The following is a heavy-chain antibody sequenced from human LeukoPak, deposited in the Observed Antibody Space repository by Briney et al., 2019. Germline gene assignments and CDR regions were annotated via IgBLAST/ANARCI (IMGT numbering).Heavy chain of an antibody. J-gene: IGHJ5*02. CDR2: IYHSGST. Sequence: PSETLSLTCTVSGYSISSGYYWGWIRQPPGKGLEWIGSIYHSGSTYYNPSLKSRVTISVDTSKNQFSLKLSSVTAVDTAVYYCARDDRSYCGGDCYSNWFDPWGQGTLVTVSS. CDR3: ARDDRSYCGGDCYSNWFDP. V-gene: IGHV4-38-2*02. CDR1: GYSISSGYY. D-gene: IGHD2-21*01.